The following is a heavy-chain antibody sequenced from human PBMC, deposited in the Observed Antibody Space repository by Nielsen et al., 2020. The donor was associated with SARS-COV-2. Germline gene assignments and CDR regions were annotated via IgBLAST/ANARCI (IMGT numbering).Heavy chain of an antibody. J-gene: IGHJ4*02. CDR1: GGSISSGGYY. D-gene: IGHD4-17*01. Sequence: TLSLTCTVSGGSISSGGYYWSWIRQHPGKGLEWIGYIYYSGSTYYNPSLKSRVTISVDTSKNQFSLKLSSVTAADTAVYYCAREATVTIFDYWGQGTLVTVSS. V-gene: IGHV4-31*03. CDR3: AREATVTIFDY. CDR2: IYYSGST.